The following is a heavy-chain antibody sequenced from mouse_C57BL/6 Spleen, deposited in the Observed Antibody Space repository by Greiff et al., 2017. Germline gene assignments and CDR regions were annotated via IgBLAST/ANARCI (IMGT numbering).Heavy chain of an antibody. J-gene: IGHJ3*01. Sequence: VQLQQPGAELVKPGASVKLSCKASGYTFTSYWMHWVKQRPGQGLEWIGMIHPNSGSTNYNEKFKSKATLTVDKSSSTAYMQLSSLTSEDSAVYYCARSEDYDGFAYWGQGTLVTVSA. CDR3: ARSEDYDGFAY. D-gene: IGHD2-4*01. CDR1: GYTFTSYW. CDR2: IHPNSGST. V-gene: IGHV1-64*01.